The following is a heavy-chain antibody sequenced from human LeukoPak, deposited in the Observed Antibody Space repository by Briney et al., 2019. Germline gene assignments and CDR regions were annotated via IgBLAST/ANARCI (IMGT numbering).Heavy chain of an antibody. V-gene: IGHV1-18*01. Sequence: GASVKVSCKASGYIFSNYAISWVRQAPGQGLEWMGWISAYTGNTNYAQKLQGRVTMTTDTSTSTAYMELRSLRSDDTAVYYCAREPYSSGWHYYFDYWGQGTLVTVSS. CDR3: AREPYSSGWHYYFDY. CDR2: ISAYTGNT. J-gene: IGHJ4*02. CDR1: GYIFSNYA. D-gene: IGHD6-19*01.